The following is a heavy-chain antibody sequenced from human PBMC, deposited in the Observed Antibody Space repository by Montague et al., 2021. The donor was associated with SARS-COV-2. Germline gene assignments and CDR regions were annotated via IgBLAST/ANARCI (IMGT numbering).Heavy chain of an antibody. J-gene: IGHJ3*02. V-gene: IGHV4-59*01. CDR2: ISYRGST. D-gene: IGHD2-21*01. CDR3: ARTPGQIAGHAFDI. CDR1: GASISSYY. Sequence: SETLSLTCTVSGASISSYYWSWIRQPPGKGLVWFVYISYRGSTNYNPSFNSRVTILVDTSKNQFSLKLISVIAADTAVYYCARTPGQIAGHAFDIWGQGTMVTVSS.